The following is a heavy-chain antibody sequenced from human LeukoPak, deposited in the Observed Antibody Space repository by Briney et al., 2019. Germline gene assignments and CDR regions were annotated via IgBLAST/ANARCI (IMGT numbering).Heavy chain of an antibody. J-gene: IGHJ4*02. CDR3: ARLTRGHTSGWTNFDY. CDR1: GGSVSSYY. CDR2: IHNSGRT. D-gene: IGHD6-19*01. V-gene: IGHV4-4*08. Sequence: PSETLSLTCSVSGGSVSSYYWSWIRQSPGKGLEWIGSIHNSGRTNYNPSLKSRVTMSVDTSNNQFSLKLSSVTAADTAVYYCARLTRGHTSGWTNFDYWGQGTLVTVSS.